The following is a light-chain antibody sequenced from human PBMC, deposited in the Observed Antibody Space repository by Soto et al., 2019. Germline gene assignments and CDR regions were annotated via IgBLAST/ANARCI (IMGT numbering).Light chain of an antibody. CDR1: QSISSW. Sequence: DIQMTQSPSTLSASVGDRVTITCRASQSISSWLAWYQQKPGKAPKLLIYDASSLESVVLSRFSGSGSVTEFTLTISSLQPDDFATYSCQQYNSYSLFGGGTKVEIK. CDR2: DAS. CDR3: QQYNSYSL. V-gene: IGKV1-5*01. J-gene: IGKJ4*01.